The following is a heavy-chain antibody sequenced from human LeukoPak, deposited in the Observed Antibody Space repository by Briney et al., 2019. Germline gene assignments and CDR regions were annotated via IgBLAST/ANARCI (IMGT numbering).Heavy chain of an antibody. D-gene: IGHD3-16*01. CDR2: IIPIFGTA. V-gene: IGHV1-69*13. Sequence: SVKVSCKASGGTFTSYAIRWVRQAPGQGLEWMGGIIPIFGTANYAQKFQGRVTITADESTSTAYMELSSLRSEDTAVYYCATSALGVGDYYYYGMDVWGQGTTVTVSS. CDR1: GGTFTSYA. CDR3: ATSALGVGDYYYYGMDV. J-gene: IGHJ6*02.